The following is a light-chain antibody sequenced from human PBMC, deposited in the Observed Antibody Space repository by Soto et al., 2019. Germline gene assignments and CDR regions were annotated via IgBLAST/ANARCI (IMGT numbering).Light chain of an antibody. CDR3: QQSHFYWT. V-gene: IGKV1-5*03. CDR2: KAS. CDR1: QTIGDW. J-gene: IGKJ1*01. Sequence: DIQMTQSPSTLPASVGDRVTITCRASQTIGDWLAWYQQKPGKVPKLLIYKASTLEGGVPSRFSGSGSGTEFTLTISSLQLDDFATYYCQQSHFYWTFGQGTKVEIK.